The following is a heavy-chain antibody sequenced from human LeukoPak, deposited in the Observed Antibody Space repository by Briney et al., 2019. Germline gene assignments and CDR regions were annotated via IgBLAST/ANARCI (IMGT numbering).Heavy chain of an antibody. J-gene: IGHJ4*02. CDR2: IIPILGIT. D-gene: IGHD1-26*01. Sequence: GASVKVSCKASGGTFTSYAISWVRQAPGQGLEWMGRIIPILGITNYAQKFQGRVTITADKSTNTAYLELRSLRSDDTAVYYCARDRNMYGIVNMFDNWGQGTLVTVSS. V-gene: IGHV1-69*04. CDR3: ARDRNMYGIVNMFDN. CDR1: GGTFTSYA.